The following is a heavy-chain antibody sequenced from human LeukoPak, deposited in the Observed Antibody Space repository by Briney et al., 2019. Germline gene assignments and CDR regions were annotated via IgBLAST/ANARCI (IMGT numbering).Heavy chain of an antibody. Sequence: ASVKVSCKASGYTFTSYGISWVRQAPGQGLEWMGWISAYNGNTNYAQKLQGRVTMTADTSTSTAFMELRSLRSDDTAVYYCARCIAAAGVCYYGMDVWGQGTTVTVSS. D-gene: IGHD6-13*01. J-gene: IGHJ6*02. CDR1: GYTFTSYG. V-gene: IGHV1-18*01. CDR3: ARCIAAAGVCYYGMDV. CDR2: ISAYNGNT.